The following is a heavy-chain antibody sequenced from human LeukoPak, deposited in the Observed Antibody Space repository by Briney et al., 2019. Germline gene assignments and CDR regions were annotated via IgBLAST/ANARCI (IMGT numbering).Heavy chain of an antibody. CDR3: ARGVRYYYDSSGSAVDYYYYIDV. J-gene: IGHJ6*03. Sequence: SETLSLTCTVSGGSISSYYWSWIRQPAGKGLEWIGRIYTSGSTNYNPSLKSRVTMSVDTSKNQFSLKLSSVTAADTTVYYCARGVRYYYDSSGSAVDYYYYIDVWGKGTTVTISS. CDR1: GGSISSYY. CDR2: IYTSGST. V-gene: IGHV4-4*07. D-gene: IGHD3-22*01.